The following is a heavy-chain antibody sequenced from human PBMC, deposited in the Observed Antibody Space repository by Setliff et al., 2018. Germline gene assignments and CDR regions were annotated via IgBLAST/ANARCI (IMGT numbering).Heavy chain of an antibody. Sequence: GASLTLSCAASGFTFSDAWMNWVRQAPGKGLEWVGRIKSKADGGTADFAAPVKGRFTISRDDSKNTMSLQMNSLKTEDTAVYFCATRLGDFWGQGTLVTVSS. V-gene: IGHV3-15*01. J-gene: IGHJ4*02. CDR2: IKSKADGGTA. CDR3: ATRLGDF. CDR1: GFTFSDAW.